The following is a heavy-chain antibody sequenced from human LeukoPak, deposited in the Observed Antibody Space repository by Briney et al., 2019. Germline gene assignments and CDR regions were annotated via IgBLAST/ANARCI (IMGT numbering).Heavy chain of an antibody. J-gene: IGHJ4*02. CDR3: AKDLRSSGIAAAGLDY. Sequence: GGSLRLSCAASGFTFSSYAMSWVRQAPGKGLEWVSGISWNSGSIGYADSVKGRFTISRDNAKNSLYLQMNSLRAEDTALYYCAKDLRSSGIAAAGLDYWGQGTLVTVSS. V-gene: IGHV3-9*01. D-gene: IGHD6-13*01. CDR2: ISWNSGSI. CDR1: GFTFSSYA.